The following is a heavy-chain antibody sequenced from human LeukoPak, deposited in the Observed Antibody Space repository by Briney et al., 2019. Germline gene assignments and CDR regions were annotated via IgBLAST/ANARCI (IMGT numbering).Heavy chain of an antibody. CDR3: ARDLYGNYAQDY. V-gene: IGHV3-48*02. J-gene: IGHJ4*02. D-gene: IGHD4-11*01. CDR1: GFTFSSYS. Sequence: GSLRLSCVASGFTFSSYSMNWVRQAPGKGLEWVSYISSGSDTIYYADSVRGRFTISRDNAKNSLYLQMNSLRDEDTAVYYCARDLYGNYAQDYWGQGTLVTVSS. CDR2: ISSGSDTI.